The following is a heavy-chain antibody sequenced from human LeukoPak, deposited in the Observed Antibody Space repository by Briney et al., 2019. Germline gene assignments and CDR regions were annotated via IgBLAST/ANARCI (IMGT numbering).Heavy chain of an antibody. Sequence: PSETLSLTCAVYGGSFSGYYWSWIRQPPGKGLEWIGEINHSGSTHYNPSLKSRVTISVDKSKNQFSLKLSSVTAADTAVYYCARDYYDSSGYYILWGQGTLVTVSS. J-gene: IGHJ4*02. V-gene: IGHV4-34*01. CDR2: INHSGST. CDR3: ARDYYDSSGYYIL. D-gene: IGHD3-22*01. CDR1: GGSFSGYY.